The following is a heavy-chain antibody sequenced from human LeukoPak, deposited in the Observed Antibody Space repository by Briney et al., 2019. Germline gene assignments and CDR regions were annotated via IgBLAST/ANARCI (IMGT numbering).Heavy chain of an antibody. Sequence: GGSLRLSCVASGFTFSENWMHWVRQAPGKGLAWVSHINRDGGLTNYADSVKGRFTIPRDNARNTVYLQMSSLRVEDTAIYFCAREEHRLAEAGTSAFDLGGQGTLSPSLQ. CDR1: GFTFSENW. CDR2: INRDGGLT. V-gene: IGHV3-74*01. D-gene: IGHD6-13*01. J-gene: IGHJ3*01. CDR3: AREEHRLAEAGTSAFDL.